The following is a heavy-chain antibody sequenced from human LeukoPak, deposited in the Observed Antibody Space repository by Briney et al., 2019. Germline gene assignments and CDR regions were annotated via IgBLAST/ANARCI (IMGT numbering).Heavy chain of an antibody. CDR1: GFTFSNAW. CDR3: ARFLSSWYYFDY. D-gene: IGHD6-13*01. J-gene: IGHJ4*02. V-gene: IGHV3-7*01. CDR2: IKQDGSEK. Sequence: GGSLRLSCAASGFTFSNAWMSWVRQAPGKGLEWVANIKQDGSEKYYVDSVKGRFTISRDNAKNSLYLQMNSLRAEDTAVYYCARFLSSWYYFDYWGQGTLVTVSS.